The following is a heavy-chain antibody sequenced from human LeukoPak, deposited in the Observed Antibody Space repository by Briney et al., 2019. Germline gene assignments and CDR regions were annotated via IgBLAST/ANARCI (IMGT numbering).Heavy chain of an antibody. J-gene: IGHJ5*02. CDR2: INTNTGNP. D-gene: IGHD3-10*01. CDR1: GYTFTNYI. CDR3: ARWGYGSGSYPNGGFDP. V-gene: IGHV7-4-1*02. Sequence: GASVKVSCKASGYTFTNYIMNWVRQAPGQGLEWMGWINTNTGNPTYTQGFTGRFVFSLDTSVSTAYLQISSLKAEDTAVYYCARWGYGSGSYPNGGFDPWGQGTLVTVSS.